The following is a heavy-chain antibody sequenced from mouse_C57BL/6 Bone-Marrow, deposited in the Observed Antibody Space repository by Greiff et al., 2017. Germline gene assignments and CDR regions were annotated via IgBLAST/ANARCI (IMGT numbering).Heavy chain of an antibody. CDR2: IDPSDSYT. Sequence: QVQLQQPGAELVMPGASVKLSCKASGYTFTSYWMHWVKQRPGQGLEWIGEIDPSDSYTNYNQKFKGKSTLTVAKSSSTAYMQLSSLTSEDSAVYYCARVYFDYWGQGTTLTVSS. V-gene: IGHV1-69*01. CDR3: ARVYFDY. CDR1: GYTFTSYW. J-gene: IGHJ2*01.